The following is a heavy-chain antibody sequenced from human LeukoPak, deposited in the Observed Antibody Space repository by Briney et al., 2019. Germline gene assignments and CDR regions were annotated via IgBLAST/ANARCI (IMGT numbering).Heavy chain of an antibody. CDR2: IYYSGST. CDR3: ATSYSSGWYSLDY. J-gene: IGHJ4*02. CDR1: GGSVSSGSYY. D-gene: IGHD6-19*01. V-gene: IGHV4-61*01. Sequence: SETLSLTCTVSGGSVSSGSYYWSWIRQPPGKGLEWIAYIYYSGSTNYNPSLKSRVTISIDTSKNQFSLKVSSVTAADTAVYYCATSYSSGWYSLDYWGQGTLVTVSS.